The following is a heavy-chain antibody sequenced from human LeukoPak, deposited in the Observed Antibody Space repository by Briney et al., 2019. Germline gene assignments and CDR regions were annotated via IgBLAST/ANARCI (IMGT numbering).Heavy chain of an antibody. D-gene: IGHD2-15*01. V-gene: IGHV1-69*06. J-gene: IGHJ4*02. CDR1: GATFISYA. CDR3: AGGRPRGYCSGGSCYHNFDY. Sequence: SVKVSCKASGATFISYAMSWVRQAPGQGLEWMGGIIPIFGTANYAQKFQGRVTITADKSTSTAYMEVSSLRCEDTAVYYCAGGRPRGYCSGGSCYHNFDYWGQGTLVTVSS. CDR2: IIPIFGTA.